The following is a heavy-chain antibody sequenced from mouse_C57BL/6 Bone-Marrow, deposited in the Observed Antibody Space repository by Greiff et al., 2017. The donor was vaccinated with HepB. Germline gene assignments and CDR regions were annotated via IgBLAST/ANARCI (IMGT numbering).Heavy chain of an antibody. J-gene: IGHJ1*03. CDR3: ARWGHWYFDV. Sequence: EVQRVESGPVLVKPGASVKMSCKASGYTFTDYYMNWVKQSHGKSLEWIGVINPYNGGTSYNQKFKGKATLTVDKSSSTAYMELNSLTSEDSAVYYCARWGHWYFDVWGTGTTVTVSS. V-gene: IGHV1-19*01. CDR2: INPYNGGT. CDR1: GYTFTDYY.